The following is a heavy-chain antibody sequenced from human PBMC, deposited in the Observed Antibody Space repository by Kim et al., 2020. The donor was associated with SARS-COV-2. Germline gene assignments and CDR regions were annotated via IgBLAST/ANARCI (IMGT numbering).Heavy chain of an antibody. D-gene: IGHD4-17*01. CDR2: INPSGGST. CDR3: ARLGGLPPVYGDYEVDY. Sequence: ASVKVSCKASGYTFTSYYMHWVRQAPGQGLEWMGIINPSGGSTSYAQKFQGRVTMTRDTSTSTVYMELSSLRSEDTAVYYCARLGGLPPVYGDYEVDYWGQGTLVTVSS. J-gene: IGHJ4*02. CDR1: GYTFTSYY. V-gene: IGHV1-46*01.